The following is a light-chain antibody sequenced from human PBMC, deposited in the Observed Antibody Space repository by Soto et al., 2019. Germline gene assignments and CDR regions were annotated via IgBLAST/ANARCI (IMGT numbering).Light chain of an antibody. Sequence: DIQMTQSPSSLSASVGDRVTITCQASQDISNYLNWYRQKPGKAPKLLIYDASNLETGVPSRFSGSGSGTEFTFTISTVNTEDVATYYCQQYDDLPLSFAPGTKVEIK. J-gene: IGKJ1*01. CDR3: QQYDDLPLS. CDR1: QDISNY. CDR2: DAS. V-gene: IGKV1-33*01.